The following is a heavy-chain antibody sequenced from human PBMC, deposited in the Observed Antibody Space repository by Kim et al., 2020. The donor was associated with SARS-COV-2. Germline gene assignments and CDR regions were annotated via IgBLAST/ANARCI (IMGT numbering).Heavy chain of an antibody. J-gene: IGHJ6*02. CDR1: GFTFSSYA. V-gene: IGHV3-23*03. D-gene: IGHD1-26*01. CDR3: AKEHVSGSYYFGLGNYYYGLDV. Sequence: GGSLRLSCAASGFTFSSYAMSWVRQAPGKGLEWVSVIYSGGSSTYYADSVKGRFTISRDNSKNTLYLQMNSLRAEDTAVYYCAKEHVSGSYYFGLGNYYYGLDVWGQGSTATVSS. CDR2: IYSGGSST.